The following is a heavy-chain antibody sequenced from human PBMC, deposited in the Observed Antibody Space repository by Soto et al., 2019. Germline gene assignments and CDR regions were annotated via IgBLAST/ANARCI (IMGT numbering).Heavy chain of an antibody. D-gene: IGHD3-16*02. CDR1: GFTFTSYA. J-gene: IGHJ4*02. V-gene: IGHV3-30*15. CDR3: ARDRLRLGELSLIGYFDY. Sequence: QVQLVESGGSVVQPGRSLRLSCEASGFTFTSYAMHWVRQAPGKGLEWVAVISYDGINEYYADSVKGRFTISRDNSKNKLFLQMSRRRVEDTAVYYCARDRLRLGELSLIGYFDYWGQGTLVTVSS. CDR2: ISYDGINE.